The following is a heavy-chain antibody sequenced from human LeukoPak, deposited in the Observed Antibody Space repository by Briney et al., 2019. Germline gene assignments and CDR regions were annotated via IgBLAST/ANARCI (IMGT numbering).Heavy chain of an antibody. CDR1: GFTFSDYN. D-gene: IGHD6-19*01. CDR2: ISATSTTI. CDR3: VRDNLENQWLERSY. J-gene: IGHJ4*02. Sequence: GGSLRLSCAASGFTFSDYNMNWVRQAPGKGPEWVSQISATSTTIKYADFVKGRFTISRDNAKNSLNLQMNSLRADDTAVYYCVRDNLENQWLERSYWGQGALVTVSS. V-gene: IGHV3-48*01.